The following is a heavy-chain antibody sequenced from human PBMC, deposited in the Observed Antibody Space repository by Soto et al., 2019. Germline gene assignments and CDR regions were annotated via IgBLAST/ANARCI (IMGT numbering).Heavy chain of an antibody. Sequence: QVQLVESGGGVVQPGRSLRLSCAASGFTFSSYGMHWVRQAPGKGLEWVAVIWYDGSNKWYADSVKGRFTISRDNSKNTRNWKRTSLRAEAPAVYSVARDGGYGGYNPPRFYYGMDVGGKGPRSPSPQ. CDR3: ARDGGYGGYNPPRFYYGMDV. D-gene: IGHD5-12*01. V-gene: IGHV3-33*01. CDR1: GFTFSSYG. J-gene: IGHJ6*01. CDR2: IWYDGSNK.